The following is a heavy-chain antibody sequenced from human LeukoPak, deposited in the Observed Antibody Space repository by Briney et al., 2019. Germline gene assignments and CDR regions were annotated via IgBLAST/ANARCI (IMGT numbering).Heavy chain of an antibody. CDR1: GFTFRSYW. Sequence: PGGSLRLSCAGSGFTFRSYWMNWLRQAPGKGLEWVASIKQDRREKYYVDSVKGRFTISRDNAKNSLYLQMNSLRAEDTAVYYCVRDGGVSGYDLLDYWGQGTLVTVSS. CDR3: VRDGGVSGYDLLDY. D-gene: IGHD5-12*01. J-gene: IGHJ4*02. CDR2: IKQDRREK. V-gene: IGHV3-7*01.